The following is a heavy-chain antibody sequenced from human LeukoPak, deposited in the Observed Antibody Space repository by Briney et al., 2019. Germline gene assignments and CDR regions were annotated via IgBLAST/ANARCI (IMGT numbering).Heavy chain of an antibody. CDR2: IFYSGST. J-gene: IGHJ6*03. V-gene: IGHV4-34*12. CDR3: ARSGKVAGSYYYYYMDV. Sequence: PSETLSLTCAVYGGSFSGYYWSWIRQPPGKALEWIGNIFYSGSTYYSPSLKSRVTISLDTSRNQFSLKLNSVTAADTAMYYCARSGKVAGSYYYYYMDVWGKGTTVTVSS. CDR1: GGSFSGYY. D-gene: IGHD6-19*01.